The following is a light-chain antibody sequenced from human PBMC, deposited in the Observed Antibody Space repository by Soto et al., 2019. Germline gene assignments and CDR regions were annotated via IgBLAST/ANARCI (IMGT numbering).Light chain of an antibody. CDR3: QQYTTFSRT. CDR1: QTISNW. J-gene: IGKJ1*01. Sequence: DIQMTQSPSTLSASVGDRVTITCRASQTISNWLAWYQQKPGKAPKLLIYKASSLESGVPSRFSGRGSGTEFTLTISSLQPDDFATYYCQQYTTFSRTFGQGTKV. V-gene: IGKV1-5*03. CDR2: KAS.